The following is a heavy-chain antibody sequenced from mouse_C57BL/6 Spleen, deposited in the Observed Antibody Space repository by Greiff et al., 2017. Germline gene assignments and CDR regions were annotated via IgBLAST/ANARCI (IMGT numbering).Heavy chain of an antibody. CDR2: INYDGSST. D-gene: IGHD2-1*01. V-gene: IGHV5-16*01. CDR1: GFTFSDYY. CDR3: ARGHYGNYGFDY. Sequence: DVKLVESEGGLVQPGSSMKLSCTASGFTFSDYYMAWVRQVPEKGLEWVANINYDGSSTYYLDSLKSRFIISRDNAKNILYLQMSSLKSEDTATYYCARGHYGNYGFDYWGQGTTLTVSS. J-gene: IGHJ2*01.